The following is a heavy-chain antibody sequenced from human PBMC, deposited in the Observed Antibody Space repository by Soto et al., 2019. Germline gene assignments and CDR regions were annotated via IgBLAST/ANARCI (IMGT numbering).Heavy chain of an antibody. J-gene: IGHJ4*02. Sequence: QITLKESGPPLVKPTQTLTLTCTFSGFSLSTSGVGVGWIRQPPGKALEWLALIYWNDDKRYSPSLKSRLTITKDTSKNQVVLTMTNMDPVDTATYYCAHSFGATYHFDYWGQGTLVTVSS. V-gene: IGHV2-5*01. CDR3: AHSFGATYHFDY. D-gene: IGHD1-26*01. CDR2: IYWNDDK. CDR1: GFSLSTSGVG.